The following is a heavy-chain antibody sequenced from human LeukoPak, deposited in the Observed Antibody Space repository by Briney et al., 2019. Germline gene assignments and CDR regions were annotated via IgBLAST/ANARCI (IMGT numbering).Heavy chain of an antibody. D-gene: IGHD1-26*01. CDR3: AREVVGATIDY. Sequence: ASVKVSCKASGYTFTDYYIHWVRQAPGQGLEWMGWINPNSGGTNYAQKFQGRVTMTRDTSISTAYMELSRLRSDDTAMYYCAREVVGATIDYWGQGTLVTVSS. V-gene: IGHV1-2*02. CDR2: INPNSGGT. J-gene: IGHJ4*02. CDR1: GYTFTDYY.